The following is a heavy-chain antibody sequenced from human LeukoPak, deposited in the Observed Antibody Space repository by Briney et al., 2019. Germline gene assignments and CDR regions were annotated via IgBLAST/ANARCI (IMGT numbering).Heavy chain of an antibody. CDR1: GYTFTGYY. J-gene: IGHJ4*02. Sequence: ASVKVSCKASGYTFTGYYMHWVRQAPGQGLEWMGWINPNSGGTNYAQKFQGRVTMTRDTSISTAYMELSRLRSDDTVVYYCARQYGSGSYQDYWGQGTLVTVSS. D-gene: IGHD3-10*01. V-gene: IGHV1-2*02. CDR3: ARQYGSGSYQDY. CDR2: INPNSGGT.